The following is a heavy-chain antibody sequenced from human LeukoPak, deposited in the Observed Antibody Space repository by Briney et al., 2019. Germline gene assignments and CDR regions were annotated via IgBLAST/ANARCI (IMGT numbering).Heavy chain of an antibody. J-gene: IGHJ3*02. CDR1: GFTFSSYW. CDR2: ISHDENST. Sequence: GGSLRLSCSASGFTFSSYWMHWVRQAPGKGPVWVSRISHDENSTDYADSVKGRFTISRDNAKSTLYLQMNSLRAEDTAVYYCARDRGNLINAYDIWGQGTTVTVSS. D-gene: IGHD1-26*01. CDR3: ARDRGNLINAYDI. V-gene: IGHV3-74*01.